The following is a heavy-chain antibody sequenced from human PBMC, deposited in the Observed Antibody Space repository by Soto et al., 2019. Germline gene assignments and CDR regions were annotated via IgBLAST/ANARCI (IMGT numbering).Heavy chain of an antibody. CDR3: ARARIIAAAGDSLADY. CDR1: GGSISSGGYS. Sequence: SETLSLTCAISGGSISSGGYSWSWIRQPPGKGLEWIGYIYHSGSTYYNPSLKSRVTISVDTSKNQFSLKLSSVTAADTAVYYCARARIIAAAGDSLADYWGQGTLVTVSS. J-gene: IGHJ4*02. CDR2: IYHSGST. V-gene: IGHV4-30-2*01. D-gene: IGHD6-13*01.